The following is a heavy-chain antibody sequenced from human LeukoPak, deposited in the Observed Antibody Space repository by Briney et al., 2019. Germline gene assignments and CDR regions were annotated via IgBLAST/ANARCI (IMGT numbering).Heavy chain of an antibody. Sequence: GSLRLSCAASGFTFSSYAMSWVRQAPGKGLEWVSAISGSGGGTYYADSVKGRFTISRVNSNNTLYLQMNSLRAEDTAVYYCAKGRTAAAVTRSGMDVWGQGTTVTVSS. CDR1: GFTFSSYA. CDR2: ISGSGGGT. CDR3: AKGRTAAAVTRSGMDV. J-gene: IGHJ6*02. D-gene: IGHD6-13*01. V-gene: IGHV3-23*01.